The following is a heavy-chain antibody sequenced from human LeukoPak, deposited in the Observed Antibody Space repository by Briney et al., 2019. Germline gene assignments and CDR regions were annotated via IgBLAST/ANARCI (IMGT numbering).Heavy chain of an antibody. CDR1: GFTFSSYS. J-gene: IGHJ6*02. CDR3: ARVRVPATHYYYYYGMDV. V-gene: IGHV3-30*03. D-gene: IGHD2-2*01. Sequence: GSLRLSCAASGFTFSSYSMNWVRQAPGKGLEWVAVISYDGSNKYYADSVKGRFTISRDNSKNTLYLQMNSLRAEDTAVYYCARVRVPATHYYYYYGMDVWGQGTTVTVSS. CDR2: ISYDGSNK.